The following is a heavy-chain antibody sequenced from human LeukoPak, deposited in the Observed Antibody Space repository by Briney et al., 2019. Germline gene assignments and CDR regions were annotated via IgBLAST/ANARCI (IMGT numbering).Heavy chain of an antibody. V-gene: IGHV3-23*01. J-gene: IGHJ6*02. D-gene: IGHD3-16*01. CDR3: AKGLGSHGHYYYYYGMDV. Sequence: PGGSLRLSCAASGFTFSSYAMSWVRQAPGKGLEWVSAISGSGGSTYYADSVNGRFTISRDNSKNTLYLQMNSLRAEDTAVYYCAKGLGSHGHYYYYYGMDVWGQGTTVTVSS. CDR2: ISGSGGST. CDR1: GFTFSSYA.